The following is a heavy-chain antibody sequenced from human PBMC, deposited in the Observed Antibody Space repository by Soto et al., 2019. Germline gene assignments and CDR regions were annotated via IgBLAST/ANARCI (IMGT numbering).Heavy chain of an antibody. D-gene: IGHD1-26*01. Sequence: PSETLSLTCTVSGGSISSGGYYWSWIRQHPGKGLEWIGYIYYSGSTYYNQSLKSRVTISVDTSKNQFSLKLSSVTAAEKAVYYCESGGVQWCDLLRNDVSNAMDVSAQAITAPVAS. CDR2: IYYSGST. J-gene: IGHJ6*02. CDR1: GGSISSGGYY. V-gene: IGHV4-31*03. CDR3: ESGGVQWCDLLRNDVSNAMDV.